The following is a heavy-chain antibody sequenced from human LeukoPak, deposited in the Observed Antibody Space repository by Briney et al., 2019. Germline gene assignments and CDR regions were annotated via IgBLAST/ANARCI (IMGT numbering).Heavy chain of an antibody. CDR1: GGTFSSYA. CDR3: ARDRRYRDIVATDFDY. D-gene: IGHD5-12*01. Sequence: GASVKVSCKASGGTFSSYAISWVRQAPGQGLEWMGGIIPIFGTANYAQKFQGRVTITADKSTSTAYMELSSLRSEDTAVYYCARDRRYRDIVATDFDYWGQGTLVTVSS. V-gene: IGHV1-69*06. J-gene: IGHJ4*02. CDR2: IIPIFGTA.